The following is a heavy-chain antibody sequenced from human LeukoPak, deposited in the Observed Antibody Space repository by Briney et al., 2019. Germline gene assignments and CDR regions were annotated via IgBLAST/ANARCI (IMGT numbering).Heavy chain of an antibody. J-gene: IGHJ4*02. D-gene: IGHD6-19*01. Sequence: SQTLSLTCVVSGDSLSSKNGAWNWIRQSPSRGLEWLARTYYRSKWYNDYAESMEGRMTISQDTSKNQYSLHLNSVTPDDTAVYYCARDFGTTGWHTFDYWGQGTLVTVSS. CDR1: GDSLSSKNGA. CDR2: TYYRSKWYN. V-gene: IGHV6-1*01. CDR3: ARDFGTTGWHTFDY.